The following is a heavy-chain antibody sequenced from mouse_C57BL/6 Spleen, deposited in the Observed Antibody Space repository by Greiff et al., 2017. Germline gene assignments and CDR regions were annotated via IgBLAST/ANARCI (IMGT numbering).Heavy chain of an antibody. Sequence: VQLQQPGTELVKPGASVKLSCKASGYTFTSYWMHWVKQRPGQGLEWIGNINPSNGGTNYNEKFKSKATLTVDKSSSTAYMQLSSLTSEDAAVYYCARRTGTGGVAMDYWGQGTSVTVSS. CDR1: GYTFTSYW. CDR2: INPSNGGT. D-gene: IGHD4-1*01. J-gene: IGHJ4*01. CDR3: ARRTGTGGVAMDY. V-gene: IGHV1-53*01.